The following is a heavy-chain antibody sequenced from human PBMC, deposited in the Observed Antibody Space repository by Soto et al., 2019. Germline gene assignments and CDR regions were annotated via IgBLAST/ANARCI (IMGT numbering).Heavy chain of an antibody. V-gene: IGHV3-23*01. D-gene: IGHD3-16*01. CDR3: AKGITKKVHSYHGMDV. CDR1: GLTYSSYA. CDR2: NRRNRAST. J-gene: IGHJ6*01. Sequence: GGYPRPSCAASGLTYSSYAMSWVRQAPGKWLEWVSANRRNRASTYYADSVKGRLTISRDNTKNTLYLQMNSLRAEETAVYYCAKGITKKVHSYHGMDVWGQRTTVTVYS.